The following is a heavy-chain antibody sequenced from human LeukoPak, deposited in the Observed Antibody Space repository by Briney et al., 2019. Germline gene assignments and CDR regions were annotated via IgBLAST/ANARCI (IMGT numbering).Heavy chain of an antibody. D-gene: IGHD6-13*01. CDR1: GFTFGDYA. V-gene: IGHV3-49*03. CDR2: IRSKAYGGTT. Sequence: GGSLRLSCTASGFTFGDYAMSWFRRAPGKGLEWVGFIRSKAYGGTTEYAASVKGRFTISRDDSKSIAYLQMNSLKTEDTAVYYCTSSAAGTGYWGQGTLVTVSS. CDR3: TSSAAGTGY. J-gene: IGHJ4*02.